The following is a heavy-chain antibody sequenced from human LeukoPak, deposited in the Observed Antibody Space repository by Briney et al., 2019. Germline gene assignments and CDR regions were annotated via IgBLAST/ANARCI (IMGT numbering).Heavy chain of an antibody. CDR1: GFTFSSYV. Sequence: PGGSLRLSCAASGFTFSSYVMSWVRLAPGKGLEWVSTIGGSGVSAYYADSMQGRFTISRDNSKNTLYLQMSSLRAEDTAVYYCARVPSQVGSPWFFGYWGQGTLVTVSS. V-gene: IGHV3-23*01. D-gene: IGHD3-9*01. J-gene: IGHJ4*02. CDR2: IGGSGVSA. CDR3: ARVPSQVGSPWFFGY.